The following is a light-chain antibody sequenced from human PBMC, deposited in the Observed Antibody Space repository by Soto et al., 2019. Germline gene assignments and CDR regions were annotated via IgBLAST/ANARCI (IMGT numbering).Light chain of an antibody. V-gene: IGKV3-20*01. CDR1: QSLRRNY. J-gene: IGKJ2*01. Sequence: EIVLTQSPGTLSLSPGERVTLSCRASQSLRRNYLAWYQQKLGQTPRLLIYGASSRATGIPERFIASGSGTDFTLAISRLEPEDFAVYYCQQYDSSPFTFGQGTKLEIK. CDR3: QQYDSSPFT. CDR2: GAS.